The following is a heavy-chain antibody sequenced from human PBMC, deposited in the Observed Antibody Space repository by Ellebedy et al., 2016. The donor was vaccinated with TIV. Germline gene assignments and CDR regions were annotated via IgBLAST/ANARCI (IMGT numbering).Heavy chain of an antibody. J-gene: IGHJ4*02. CDR2: ISHTGSRT. V-gene: IGHV3-23*01. CDR1: GFTFSSYA. CDR3: AKDLQQWSTLHDY. D-gene: IGHD5-18*01. Sequence: GESLKISCAASGFTFSSYAMSWVRQAPGKGLEWVSTISHTGSRTYYADSVEGRFTISRDNSKKTLYLQMNSLRTEDTAVYYCAKDLQQWSTLHDYWGQGTLVTVSS.